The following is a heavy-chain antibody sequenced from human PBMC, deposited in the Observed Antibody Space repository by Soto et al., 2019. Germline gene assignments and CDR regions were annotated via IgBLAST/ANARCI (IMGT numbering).Heavy chain of an antibody. D-gene: IGHD2-2*01. V-gene: IGHV1-24*01. CDR1: GYTLTELS. CDR3: ATPSTPGGYYGMDV. Sequence: ASVKVSCKVSGYTLTELSMHWVRQAPGKGLEWMGGFDPEDGETIYAQKFQGRVTMTEDTSTDTAYMELSSLRSEDTAVYYCATPSTPGGYYGMDVWGQGTTVTVSS. J-gene: IGHJ6*02. CDR2: FDPEDGET.